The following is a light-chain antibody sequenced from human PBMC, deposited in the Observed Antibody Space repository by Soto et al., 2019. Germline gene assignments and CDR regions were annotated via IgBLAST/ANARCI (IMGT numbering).Light chain of an antibody. Sequence: ETVMTQSPATLSVSPGERATLSCRASHSVGSTLAWYQQKPGQAPRLLMYDTSTRATGIPARFSGSGSGTDFTLTISRLEPEDFAVYYCQQYGSSPRTFGQGTKVDIK. V-gene: IGKV3-20*01. J-gene: IGKJ1*01. CDR2: DTS. CDR1: HSVGST. CDR3: QQYGSSPRT.